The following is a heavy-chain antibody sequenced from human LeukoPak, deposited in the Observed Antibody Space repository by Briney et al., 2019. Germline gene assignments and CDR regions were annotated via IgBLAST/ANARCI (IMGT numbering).Heavy chain of an antibody. J-gene: IGHJ4*02. D-gene: IGHD4-23*01. CDR2: ISSSCSTI. CDR3: AREPVVTGNFDY. CDR1: GITFSSYE. Sequence: GGSLRLSCAAPGITFSSYEMNWVRQAPGKGLEWVSYISSSCSTIYYADSVKGRFTISRDNAKNSLYLQMNSLRAEDTAVYYCAREPVVTGNFDYWGQGTLVTVSS. V-gene: IGHV3-48*03.